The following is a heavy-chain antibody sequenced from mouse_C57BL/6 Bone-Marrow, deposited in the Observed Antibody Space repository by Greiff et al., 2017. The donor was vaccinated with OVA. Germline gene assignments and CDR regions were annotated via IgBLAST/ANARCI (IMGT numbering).Heavy chain of an antibody. CDR2: INYDGSST. D-gene: IGHD2-1*01. CDR1: GFTFSDYY. CDR3: ARDQNGNYWYFDV. J-gene: IGHJ1*03. Sequence: EVQLVESEGGLVQPGSSMKLSCTASGFTFSDYYMAWVRQVPEKGLEWVANINYDGSSTYYLDSLKSRFIISRDNAKNILYLQMSSLKSEDTATYYCARDQNGNYWYFDVWGTGTTVTVSS. V-gene: IGHV5-16*01.